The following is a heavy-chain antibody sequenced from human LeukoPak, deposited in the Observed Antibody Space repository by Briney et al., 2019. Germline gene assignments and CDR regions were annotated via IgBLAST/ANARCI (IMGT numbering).Heavy chain of an antibody. D-gene: IGHD2-2*01. CDR2: IYHSGST. V-gene: IGHV4-4*02. Sequence: SGTLSLTCAVSGGSISSSNWWSWVRQPPGKGLEWIGEIYHSGSTNYNPSLKSRVTISVDKSKNQFSLKLSSVAAADTAVYYCARIMGRGYCISTSCRGDWFDPWGQGTLVTVSS. CDR1: GGSISSSNW. CDR3: ARIMGRGYCISTSCRGDWFDP. J-gene: IGHJ5*02.